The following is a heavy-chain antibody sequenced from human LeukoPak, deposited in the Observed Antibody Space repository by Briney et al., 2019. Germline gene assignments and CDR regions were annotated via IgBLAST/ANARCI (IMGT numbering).Heavy chain of an antibody. D-gene: IGHD1-20*01. V-gene: IGHV4-39*01. Sequence: SETLSLTCSGSGGSMSNRKYQWAWIRQPPGKGLDWIGSADYSGSTHYNLSLKSRVTISVDTSKNQFSLKLSSMTAADTAVYYCARHGQTNNWNPPNWFDPWGQGTLVTVSS. CDR3: ARHGQTNNWNPPNWFDP. J-gene: IGHJ5*02. CDR1: GGSMSNRKYQ. CDR2: ADYSGST.